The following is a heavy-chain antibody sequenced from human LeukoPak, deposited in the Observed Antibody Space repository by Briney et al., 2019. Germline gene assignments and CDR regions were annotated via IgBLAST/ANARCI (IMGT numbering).Heavy chain of an antibody. V-gene: IGHV3-21*01. D-gene: IGHD4-17*01. J-gene: IGHJ2*01. CDR1: GFTFSSYR. CDR2: ISSSSTYI. CDR3: AREPYGDWYFDL. Sequence: GGTLRLSCAASGFTFSSYRMNWVRHAPGKGLEWVSSISSSSTYIFYADSVKGRFTISRDNAKNSLSLQMNSLRVEDTAVYYCAREPYGDWYFDLWGRGTLVTVSS.